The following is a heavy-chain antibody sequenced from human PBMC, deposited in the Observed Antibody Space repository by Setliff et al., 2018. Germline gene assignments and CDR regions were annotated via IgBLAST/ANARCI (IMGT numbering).Heavy chain of an antibody. CDR3: ARGRGVDTAMVYFDY. D-gene: IGHD5-18*01. V-gene: IGHV4-59*01. CDR2: IYHNGNT. J-gene: IGHJ4*02. CDR1: RGSIYSYF. Sequence: LSLTCTVSRGSIYSYFWSWIRQPPGKGLEWLGYIYHNGNTNYNPSLTSRVTMSVDTSKSQFSLKLRSVTAADTAVYYCARGRGVDTAMVYFDYWGQGTLVTVSS.